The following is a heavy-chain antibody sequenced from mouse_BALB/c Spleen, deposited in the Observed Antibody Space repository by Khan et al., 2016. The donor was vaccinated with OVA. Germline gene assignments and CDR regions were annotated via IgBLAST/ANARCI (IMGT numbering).Heavy chain of an antibody. CDR2: INPSNGGT. D-gene: IGHD3-1*01. CDR1: GYTFTSYY. V-gene: IGHV1S81*02. CDR3: TRGGYGGFAY. J-gene: IGHJ3*01. Sequence: QVQLKESGAELVKPGASVKLSCKASGYTFTSYYMYWVKQRPGQGLEWIGEINPSNGGTNFNEKFKSKATMTVDTYSSTAYMQLSSLTSEDSAVYYCTRGGYGGFAYWGQGTLVTVSA.